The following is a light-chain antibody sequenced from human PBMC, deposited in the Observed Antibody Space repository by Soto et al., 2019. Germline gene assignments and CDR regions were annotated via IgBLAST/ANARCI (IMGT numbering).Light chain of an antibody. J-gene: IGLJ2*01. CDR3: CSYAGSYTVV. CDR2: DVN. Sequence: QSALTQPRSVSGSPGQSVTISCTGTSSDVGNYNYVSWYQQHPGKAPKLMIYDVNKRPSGVPDRFSGSKSGNTASLTTSGLQAEDEADYYCCSYAGSYTVVFGGGTKLTVL. CDR1: SSDVGNYNY. V-gene: IGLV2-11*01.